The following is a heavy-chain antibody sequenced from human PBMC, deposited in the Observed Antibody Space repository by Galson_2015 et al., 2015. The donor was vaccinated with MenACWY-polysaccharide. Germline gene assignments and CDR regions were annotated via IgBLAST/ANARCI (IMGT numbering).Heavy chain of an antibody. V-gene: IGHV3-23*01. CDR1: GFSFSIYA. CDR3: ATYNWNQGGFDY. D-gene: IGHD1-20*01. CDR2: ISPSGGST. Sequence: SLRLSCAASGFSFSIYAMSWVRQAPGKGLEWVSGISPSGGSTYYADSVKGRFTISRDSSKNTLYLQMNSLRADDTAVYYCATYNWNQGGFDYWGQGTLVTVSS. J-gene: IGHJ4*02.